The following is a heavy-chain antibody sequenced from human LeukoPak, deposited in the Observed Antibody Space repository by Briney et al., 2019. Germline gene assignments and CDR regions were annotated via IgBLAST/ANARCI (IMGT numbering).Heavy chain of an antibody. CDR2: IKQDGSEK. CDR1: GFTFSGYW. CDR3: AKTSPYYDFWSGYRRGYYMDV. Sequence: PGGSLRLSCTASGFTFSGYWMSWVRQAPGKGLEWVANIKQDGSEKDYVDSVKGRFTISRDNSKNTLYLQMNSLRAEDTAVYYCAKTSPYYDFWSGYRRGYYMDVWGKGTTVTVSS. D-gene: IGHD3-3*01. V-gene: IGHV3-7*03. J-gene: IGHJ6*03.